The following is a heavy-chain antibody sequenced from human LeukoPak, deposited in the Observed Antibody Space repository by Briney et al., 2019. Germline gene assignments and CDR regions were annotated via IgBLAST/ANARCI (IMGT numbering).Heavy chain of an antibody. V-gene: IGHV4-39*01. CDR2: IHYTGST. J-gene: IGHJ4*02. CDR3: ARHPSGSSFDY. D-gene: IGHD1-26*01. CDR1: GGSIRSSSYY. Sequence: SETLSLTCSVSGGSIRSSSYYWGWIRQPPGKGLEWIGTIHYTGSTYYTPSLKSRVTVSVDTSNNQFSLKVSSVTAADTAVYYCARHPSGSSFDYWGQGTLVTVSS.